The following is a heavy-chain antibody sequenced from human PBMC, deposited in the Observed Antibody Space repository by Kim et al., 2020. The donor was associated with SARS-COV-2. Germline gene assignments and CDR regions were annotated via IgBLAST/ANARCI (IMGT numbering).Heavy chain of an antibody. D-gene: IGHD3-10*01. CDR2: IKNKAYSYTT. Sequence: GGSLRLSCAASGFTFSDHFMDWARQAPGMGLEWVGRIKNKAYSYTTEYAASVKGRFSISRDDSKNSVYLQLNSLKTEDTAVYYCATIRGVMGYWGQGTLVTVSS. V-gene: IGHV3-72*01. J-gene: IGHJ4*02. CDR1: GFTFSDHF. CDR3: ATIRGVMGY.